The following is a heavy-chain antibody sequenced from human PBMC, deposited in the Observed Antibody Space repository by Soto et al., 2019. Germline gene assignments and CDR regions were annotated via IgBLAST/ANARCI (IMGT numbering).Heavy chain of an antibody. Sequence: GASVKVSCKASGYTFTSYGISWVRQAPGQGLEWMGWISAYNGNTNYAQKLQGRVTMTTDTSTSTAYMELRSLRSDDTAVYYCARVYPGIAAAPSDYYYGMDVWGQGTTVTVSS. CDR1: GYTFTSYG. V-gene: IGHV1-18*01. CDR3: ARVYPGIAAAPSDYYYGMDV. CDR2: ISAYNGNT. D-gene: IGHD6-13*01. J-gene: IGHJ6*02.